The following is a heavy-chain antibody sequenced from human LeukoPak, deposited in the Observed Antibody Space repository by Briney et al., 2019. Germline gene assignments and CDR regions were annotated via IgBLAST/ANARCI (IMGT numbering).Heavy chain of an antibody. CDR2: ISSSSSYI. Sequence: GGSLRLSCAASEFSVGSNYMTWVRQAPGKGLEWVSSISSSSSYIYYADSVKGRFTISRDNAMNSLYLQMNSLRAEDTAVYYCARAWNDGPGLYYYYMDVWGKGTTVTVSS. CDR1: EFSVGSNY. J-gene: IGHJ6*03. CDR3: ARAWNDGPGLYYYYMDV. D-gene: IGHD1-1*01. V-gene: IGHV3-21*01.